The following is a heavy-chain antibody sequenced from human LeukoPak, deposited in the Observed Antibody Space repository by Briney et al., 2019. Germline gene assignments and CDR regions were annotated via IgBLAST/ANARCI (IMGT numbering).Heavy chain of an antibody. CDR2: INPDGGDK. Sequence: QSGGSLRLSCAASGFTFSSYWMSWVRQAPGEGLEWLANINPDGGDKNYVDSVKGRFTISRDNAKNSVYLEINSLRAEDTAVYYCARPTRSSSPEYWGQGTLLTVPS. CDR1: GFTFSSYW. CDR3: ARPTRSSSPEY. V-gene: IGHV3-7*01. D-gene: IGHD6-13*01. J-gene: IGHJ4*02.